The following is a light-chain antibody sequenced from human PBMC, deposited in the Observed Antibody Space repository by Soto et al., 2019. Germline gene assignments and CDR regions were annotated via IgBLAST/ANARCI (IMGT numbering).Light chain of an antibody. Sequence: DIQMTQSPSSLSASVRDRVTITCRASQGISTYLAWYQQKPGKVPKLLIYAASTLQSGVPSRFSGSGSGTDVTLTISSLQPEDVATYYCQEYDRAPWTFGQGTKVEIK. CDR2: AAS. CDR1: QGISTY. CDR3: QEYDRAPWT. J-gene: IGKJ1*01. V-gene: IGKV1-27*01.